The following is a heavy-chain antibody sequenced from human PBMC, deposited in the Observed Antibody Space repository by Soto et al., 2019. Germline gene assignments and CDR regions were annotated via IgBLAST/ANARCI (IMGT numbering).Heavy chain of an antibody. D-gene: IGHD4-4*01. J-gene: IGHJ6*02. CDR2: ISSSSSTI. CDR1: GFTFSSYS. CDR3: AIALITVYTNTNYYYYGLGG. Sequence: RGSLRLSCGASGFTFSSYSMNWVRQAPGKGLEWVSYISSSSSTIYYADSVKGRFTISRDNAKNSLYLQMNSLRDEDTAVYYSAIALITVYTNTNYYYYGLGGQGQRTTVPAAS. V-gene: IGHV3-48*02.